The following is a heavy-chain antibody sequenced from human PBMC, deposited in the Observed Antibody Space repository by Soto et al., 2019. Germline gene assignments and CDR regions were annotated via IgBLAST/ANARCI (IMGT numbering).Heavy chain of an antibody. J-gene: IGHJ4*02. Sequence: EVQLVESGGGLVKPGGSLTLSCAASGFTFSISTMTWVRQAPGKRLEWVSSISSGATYLYYADSVRGRFSISRDNAKHSLYLQMTSLRVEDTAVYYCARGDGTGLHSSGWAPRFWGQGTLVTVSS. D-gene: IGHD6-25*01. V-gene: IGHV3-21*01. CDR1: GFTFSIST. CDR3: ARGDGTGLHSSGWAPRF. CDR2: ISSGATYL.